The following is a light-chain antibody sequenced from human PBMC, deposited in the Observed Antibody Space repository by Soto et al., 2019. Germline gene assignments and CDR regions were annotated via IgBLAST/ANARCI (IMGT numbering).Light chain of an antibody. CDR1: SSDVGSFNF. Sequence: QSALTQPASVSGAPGQSIAISCTGTSSDVGSFNFVSWYQQHPGKVPKLIIYEVSNRPSGVSSRFSGSKSGDTASLIISGLQAEDEADYSCLSWTTRRALVFGGGTKLTVL. CDR3: LSWTTRRALV. J-gene: IGLJ2*01. CDR2: EVS. V-gene: IGLV2-14*01.